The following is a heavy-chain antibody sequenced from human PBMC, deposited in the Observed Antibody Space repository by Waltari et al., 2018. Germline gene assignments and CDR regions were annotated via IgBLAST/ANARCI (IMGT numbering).Heavy chain of an antibody. CDR3: ATYIGASLGTAAFDV. Sequence: QLQLQESGPGLVKPSEPLSPTCSVSVVSITTNRHYWGWIRQPPGQGLEWIGTISYNGATYSSPSLRSRVTIFRDTSKNQLSLKLGSVTAADTAFYYCATYIGASLGTAAFDVWGQGTMVTVSS. J-gene: IGHJ3*01. D-gene: IGHD5-12*01. CDR2: ISYNGAT. V-gene: IGHV4-39*01. CDR1: VVSITTNRHY.